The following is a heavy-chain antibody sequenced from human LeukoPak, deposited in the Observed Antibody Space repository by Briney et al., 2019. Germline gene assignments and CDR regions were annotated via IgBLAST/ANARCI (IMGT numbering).Heavy chain of an antibody. CDR3: ARGVVPAANDY. V-gene: IGHV1-8*01. Sequence: VASVRVSCKASGYTFTSYDINWVRQATGQGLEWMGWMSPNSGNTGYAQKFQGRVTMTRNTSISTAYMELSSLRSEDTAVYYCARGVVPAANDYWGQGTLVTVSS. J-gene: IGHJ4*02. CDR1: GYTFTSYD. D-gene: IGHD2-2*01. CDR2: MSPNSGNT.